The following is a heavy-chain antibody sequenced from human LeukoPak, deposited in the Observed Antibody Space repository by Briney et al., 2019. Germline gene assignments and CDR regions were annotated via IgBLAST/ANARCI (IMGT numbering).Heavy chain of an antibody. D-gene: IGHD6-19*01. CDR2: ISYDGSNK. CDR1: GFTFSSYA. Sequence: PGGSLRLSCAASGFTFSSYAMHWVRQAPGKGLEWVAVISYDGSNKYYADSVKGRFTISRDNSKNTLYLQMNSLIAEDTAVYYCAKGSSGWFDYWGQGTLATVSS. V-gene: IGHV3-30-3*01. CDR3: AKGSSGWFDY. J-gene: IGHJ4*02.